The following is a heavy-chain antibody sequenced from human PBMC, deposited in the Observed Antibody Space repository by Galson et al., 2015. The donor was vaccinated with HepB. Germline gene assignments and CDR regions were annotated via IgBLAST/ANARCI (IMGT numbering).Heavy chain of an antibody. CDR3: ARDLIAVAGSFAFDI. J-gene: IGHJ3*02. CDR2: ISYDGSNK. D-gene: IGHD6-19*01. CDR1: GFTFRSHA. Sequence: SLRLSCAASGFTFRSHAMHWVRQAPGKGLEWVAVISYDGSNKYYADSVKGRFTISRDDSKNTLYLQMNSLRAEDTAVYYCARDLIAVAGSFAFDIWGQGTMVTVSS. V-gene: IGHV3-30-3*01.